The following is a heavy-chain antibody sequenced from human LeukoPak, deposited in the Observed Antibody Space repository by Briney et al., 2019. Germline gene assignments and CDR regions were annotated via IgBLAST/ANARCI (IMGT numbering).Heavy chain of an antibody. Sequence: PGRSLRLYCAASGFTIDDYAMHWVRHAPGKGLEWVSGTSWNSGSICYEDSVKGLFTISTDNAKNSLYLQMNSLRAEDTALYYCAKDMEQWLENDAFDIWGQGTMVTVSS. V-gene: IGHV3-9*01. CDR3: AKDMEQWLENDAFDI. D-gene: IGHD6-19*01. CDR1: GFTIDDYA. J-gene: IGHJ3*02. CDR2: TSWNSGSI.